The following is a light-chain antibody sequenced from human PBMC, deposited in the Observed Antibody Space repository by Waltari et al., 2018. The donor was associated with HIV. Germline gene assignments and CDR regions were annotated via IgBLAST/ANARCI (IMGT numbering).Light chain of an antibody. CDR1: NSDLGGYNY. V-gene: IGLV2-8*01. CDR2: EVT. Sequence: QSALTQPPSASGSPGQSVTISCTGNNSDLGGYNYVSWHQQHPGKAPKLLISEVTKRPSGVPDRFSGSKSGTTASLTVSGLQAEDEADYYCSSYADRNGFYVVFGGGTRLTVL. CDR3: SSYADRNGFYVV. J-gene: IGLJ2*01.